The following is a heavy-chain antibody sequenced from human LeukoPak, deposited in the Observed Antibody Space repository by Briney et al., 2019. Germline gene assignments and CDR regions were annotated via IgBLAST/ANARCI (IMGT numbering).Heavy chain of an antibody. V-gene: IGHV4-34*01. Sequence: SETLSLTCAVYGGSFSGYYWSWIRQPPGKGLEWIGEINHSGSTNYNPSLKSRVTISVDTSKNQFSLKLSSVTAADTAVYYCARGGMGPPRLLGYWGQGTLVTVSS. CDR1: GGSFSGYY. D-gene: IGHD1-26*01. J-gene: IGHJ4*02. CDR2: INHSGST. CDR3: ARGGMGPPRLLGY.